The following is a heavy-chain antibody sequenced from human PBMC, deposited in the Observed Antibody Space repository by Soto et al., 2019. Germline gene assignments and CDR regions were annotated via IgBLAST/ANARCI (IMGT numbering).Heavy chain of an antibody. J-gene: IGHJ6*02. D-gene: IGHD3-3*01. CDR3: ARAIGAIFGVVIKDLYYYYGMDV. CDR2: IIPIFGTA. V-gene: IGHV1-69*13. CDR1: GGTLSSYA. Sequence: ASVKVSCTASGGTLSSYAISWVRQDTRQGLEWMGGIIPIFGTANYAQKFQGRVTITADESTSTAYMELSSLRSEDTAVYYCARAIGAIFGVVIKDLYYYYGMDVWGQGTTVTVSS.